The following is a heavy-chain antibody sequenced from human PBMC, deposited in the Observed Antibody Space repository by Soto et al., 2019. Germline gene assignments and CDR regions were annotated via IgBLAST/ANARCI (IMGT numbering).Heavy chain of an antibody. J-gene: IGHJ4*02. CDR1: GFSLIISSEA. CDR2: IYWNDDK. V-gene: IGHV2-5*01. Sequence: SGPTLVNPTQTLTLTCTFSGFSLIISSEAVGWIRQPPGKALEWLALIYWNDDKAYSPSLQSRLTITKDTPKNQVVLTVANMDPADTGTYYCAHRQTLQYDSSGYYYEYFDYWGEGALVTVSS. D-gene: IGHD3-22*01. CDR3: AHRQTLQYDSSGYYYEYFDY.